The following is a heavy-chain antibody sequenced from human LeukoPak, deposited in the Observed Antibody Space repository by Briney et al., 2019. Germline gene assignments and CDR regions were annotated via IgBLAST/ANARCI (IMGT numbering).Heavy chain of an antibody. Sequence: GSLRLSCAASGFPFSSYSMNWVRQAPGKGLEWVSSISSSSSYIYYADSVKGRFTISRDNAKNSLYLQMNSLRAEDTAVYYCARDIYLNYGSGSYSDYWGQGTLVTVSS. V-gene: IGHV3-21*01. CDR2: ISSSSSYI. CDR1: GFPFSSYS. J-gene: IGHJ4*02. D-gene: IGHD3-10*01. CDR3: ARDIYLNYGSGSYSDY.